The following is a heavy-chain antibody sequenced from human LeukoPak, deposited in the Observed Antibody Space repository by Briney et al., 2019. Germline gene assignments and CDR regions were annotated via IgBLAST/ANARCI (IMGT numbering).Heavy chain of an antibody. CDR2: INHSGST. J-gene: IGHJ6*03. CDR1: GGSFRGYY. CDR3: ARKRVRRVGVHYYYYYMDV. V-gene: IGHV4-34*01. D-gene: IGHD3-10*01. Sequence: SETLSLTCAVYGGSFRGYYWSWLRQPPGKGLEWIGEINHSGSTNYNPSLKSRLTISGDTYKNQFSLKLISVTAADTAVYYCARKRVRRVGVHYYYYYMDVWGKGTTVTVSS.